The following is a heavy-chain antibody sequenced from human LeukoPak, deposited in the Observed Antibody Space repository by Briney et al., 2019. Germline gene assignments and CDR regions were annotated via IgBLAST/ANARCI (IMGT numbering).Heavy chain of an antibody. CDR2: MNPNSGNT. J-gene: IGHJ4*02. Sequence: ASVKVSCKASGYTFTSYDINWVRQATGQGLEWMGWMNPNSGNTGYAQKFQGRVTMTRNTSISTAYMELSSLRSEDTAVYYCARINSYCTNGVCYGDYWGQGTLVTVSS. CDR3: ARINSYCTNGVCYGDY. V-gene: IGHV1-8*01. D-gene: IGHD2-8*01. CDR1: GYTFTSYD.